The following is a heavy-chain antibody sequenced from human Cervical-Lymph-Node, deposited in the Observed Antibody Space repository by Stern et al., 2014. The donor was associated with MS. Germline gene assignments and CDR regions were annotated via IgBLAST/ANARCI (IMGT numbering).Heavy chain of an antibody. CDR3: ARERQQYCNSEGCSYWYFDL. CDR1: GGSVSSTNW. D-gene: IGHD2/OR15-2a*01. V-gene: IGHV4-4*02. Sequence: QVQLQESGPGLVKPSGTLSLTCAVSGGSVSSTNWWRWVRQSPGKGLEWIGNIYHSEASTYRPSLRSRVSISLDNSKNHLSLHLTSVTAADTAVYYCARERQQYCNSEGCSYWYFDLWGRGTLVTVSS. J-gene: IGHJ2*01. CDR2: IYHSEAS.